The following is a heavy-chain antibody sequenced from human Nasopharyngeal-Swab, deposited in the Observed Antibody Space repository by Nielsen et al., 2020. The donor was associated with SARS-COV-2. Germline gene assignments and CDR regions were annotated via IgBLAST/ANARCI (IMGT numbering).Heavy chain of an antibody. CDR3: ARGRGGWLGVNWFDP. CDR2: INHSGST. V-gene: IGHV4-34*01. Sequence: RQAPGKGLEWIGEINHSGSTNYNPSLKSRVTISVDTSKNQSSLKLSSVTAADTAVYYCARGRGGWLGVNWFDPWGQGTLVTVSS. J-gene: IGHJ5*02. D-gene: IGHD3-10*01.